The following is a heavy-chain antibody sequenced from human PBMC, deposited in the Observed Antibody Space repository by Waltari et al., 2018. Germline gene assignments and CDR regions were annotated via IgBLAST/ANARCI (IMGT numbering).Heavy chain of an antibody. CDR1: GFPFTSYA. V-gene: IGHV3-23*01. J-gene: IGHJ4*02. CDR2: ISGTGGTT. D-gene: IGHD2-15*01. CDR3: AKNRGYCSGGSCYYEY. Sequence: EVQLLDSGGGLVQPGGSLRLSCAASGFPFTSYAMSWVRQASGKGLEWVSTISGTGGTTYYADSVKGRFTISRDNSKNRLYLQMNSLRAEDTAVYYCAKNRGYCSGGSCYYEYWGQGTLITVSS.